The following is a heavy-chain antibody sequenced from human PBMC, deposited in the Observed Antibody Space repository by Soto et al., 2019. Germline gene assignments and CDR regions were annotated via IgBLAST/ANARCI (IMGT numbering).Heavy chain of an antibody. Sequence: GSGPTLVNPTQTLTLTCTFSGFSLSTSGVGVGWIRQPPGKALEWLALIYWDDDKRYSPSLTSRLTITKDTSKNQVVLTMTNMEPVDTATYYCAHVLVVVANYGMDVWGQGTTVTVSS. V-gene: IGHV2-5*02. CDR3: AHVLVVVANYGMDV. D-gene: IGHD2-15*01. CDR1: GFSLSTSGVG. J-gene: IGHJ6*02. CDR2: IYWDDDK.